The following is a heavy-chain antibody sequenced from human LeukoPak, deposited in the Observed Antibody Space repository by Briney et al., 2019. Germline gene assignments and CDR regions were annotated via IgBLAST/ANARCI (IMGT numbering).Heavy chain of an antibody. CDR1: GFTFSSYP. Sequence: LTGGSLRLSCASSGFTFSSYPMSWVRQAPGKGLEWVSGRSGSGGATFYPESVKGRFIISRDNSKNTLYLQMNSLRAEDTTVYYCAKGSGTRAFDIWGQGTMVTVSS. V-gene: IGHV3-23*01. CDR3: AKGSGTRAFDI. CDR2: RSGSGGAT. J-gene: IGHJ3*02. D-gene: IGHD3-10*01.